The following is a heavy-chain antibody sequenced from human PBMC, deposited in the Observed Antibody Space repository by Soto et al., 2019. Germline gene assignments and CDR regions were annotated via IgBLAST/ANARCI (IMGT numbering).Heavy chain of an antibody. Sequence: EVQLVESGGGLVKPGGSLRLSCAASGFTFSSYSMNWVRQAPGKGLEWVSSISSSSSYIYYTDSVKGRFTISRDNAKNTLFLQMNNLRVDDTAVYYCASSINWGQGTLVTVSS. CDR3: ASSIN. V-gene: IGHV3-21*01. J-gene: IGHJ4*02. CDR2: ISSSSSYI. CDR1: GFTFSSYS.